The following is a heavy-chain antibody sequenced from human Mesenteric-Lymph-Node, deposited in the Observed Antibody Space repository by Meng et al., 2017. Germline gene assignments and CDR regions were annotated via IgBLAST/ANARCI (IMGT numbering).Heavy chain of an antibody. V-gene: IGHV4-34*01. CDR1: GGSFSGYY. CDR2: INHSGTA. J-gene: IGHJ4*02. D-gene: IGHD2-21*01. Sequence: QVQLQQGGAGLLKPSETLSLTCAVYGGSFSGYYWSWIRQPPGKGLEWIGEINHSGTAYYNPSLKSRVTISVDTSKNQFSLKLRFVTAADTAVYYCAREGRSHQVGVSVYWGQGNLVTVSS. CDR3: AREGRSHQVGVSVY.